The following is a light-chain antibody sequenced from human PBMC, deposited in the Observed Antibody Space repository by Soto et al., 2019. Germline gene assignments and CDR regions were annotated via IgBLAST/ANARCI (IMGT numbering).Light chain of an antibody. Sequence: DIVMTQSPDSLAVSLGERATINCKSTQSVLYSSTNKNYLAWYQQKPGQPPKLLIYWASTRESGVPDRFGGSGSGTDFTLTISSLQAEDVAVYYCQQYYSTPFTFGPGTKVDIK. J-gene: IGKJ3*01. CDR3: QQYYSTPFT. CDR1: QSVLYSSTNKNY. CDR2: WAS. V-gene: IGKV4-1*01.